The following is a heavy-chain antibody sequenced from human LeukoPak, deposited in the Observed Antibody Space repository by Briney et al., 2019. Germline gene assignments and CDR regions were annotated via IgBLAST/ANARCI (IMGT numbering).Heavy chain of an antibody. D-gene: IGHD2-21*02. J-gene: IGHJ4*02. V-gene: IGHV3-7*01. Sequence: GGSLRLSCVASRFTFSNYWMGWVRQAPGKGLEWVANINQDGSKKRYADSMEGRFTISRDNAKESLYLQLNSLRAEDTAVYYCAKWGPYCVGDYCPALDSWGPGTLVTVSS. CDR3: AKWGPYCVGDYCPALDS. CDR2: INQDGSKK. CDR1: RFTFSNYW.